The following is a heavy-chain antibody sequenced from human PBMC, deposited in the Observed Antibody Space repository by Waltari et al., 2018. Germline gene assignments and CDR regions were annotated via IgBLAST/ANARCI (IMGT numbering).Heavy chain of an antibody. J-gene: IGHJ4*02. CDR3: ARGRREAAAADY. CDR1: GGSFSGYY. D-gene: IGHD6-13*01. Sequence: QVQLQESGPGLVKPSETLSLTCAVYGGSFSGYYWSWIRQPPGKGLEWIGEINHSGSTNYNPSLKSGVTISVDTSKNQFSLKLSSVTAADTAVYYCARGRREAAAADYWGQGTLVTVSS. CDR2: INHSGST. V-gene: IGHV4-34*01.